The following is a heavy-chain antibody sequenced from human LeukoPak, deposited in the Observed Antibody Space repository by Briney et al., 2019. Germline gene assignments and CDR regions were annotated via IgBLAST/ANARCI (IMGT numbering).Heavy chain of an antibody. D-gene: IGHD5-12*01. Sequence: PGGSLRLSCAASGFTFSSYGMHWVRQAPGKGLEWVAFIRYDGSNKYYADSVKGRFTISRDNAKNSLYLQMNSLRAEDTALYYCAKGDSGYYNDAFDIWGQGTMVTVSS. V-gene: IGHV3-30*02. J-gene: IGHJ3*02. CDR3: AKGDSGYYNDAFDI. CDR1: GFTFSSYG. CDR2: IRYDGSNK.